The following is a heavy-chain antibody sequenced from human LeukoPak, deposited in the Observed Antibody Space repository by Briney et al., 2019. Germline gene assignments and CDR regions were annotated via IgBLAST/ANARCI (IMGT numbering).Heavy chain of an antibody. CDR3: ARKAVVWELLPVAFDI. CDR1: GGSFSGYY. V-gene: IGHV4-34*01. CDR2: TNHSGST. D-gene: IGHD1-26*01. J-gene: IGHJ3*02. Sequence: SEALSLTFAVYGGSFSGYYWSWIRQPPGKGLEWIGETNHSGSTNYNPSLKSRVTISVGTTKNQFSLKLSSVTAADTAVYYGARKAVVWELLPVAFDIWGQGTMVTVSS.